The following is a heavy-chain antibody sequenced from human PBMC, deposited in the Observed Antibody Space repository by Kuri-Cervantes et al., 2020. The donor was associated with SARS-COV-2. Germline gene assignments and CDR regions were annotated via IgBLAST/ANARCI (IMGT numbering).Heavy chain of an antibody. D-gene: IGHD6-13*01. CDR3: ARGRIAAAGKTFDY. CDR1: GGSFSGYY. V-gene: IGHV4-34*01. Sequence: GSLRLSCAVYGGSFSGYYWSWIRQPPGKGLEWIGEINHSGSTNYNPSLKSRVTISVDTSKNQFSLKLSSVTAADTAVYYCARGRIAAAGKTFDYWGRGNLVTVSS. CDR2: INHSGST. J-gene: IGHJ4*02.